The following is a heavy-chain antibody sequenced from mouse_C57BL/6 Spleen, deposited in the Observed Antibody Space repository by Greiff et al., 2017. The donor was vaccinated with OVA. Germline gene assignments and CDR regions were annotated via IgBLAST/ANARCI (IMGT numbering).Heavy chain of an antibody. CDR1: GYAFSSSW. CDR3: ASNWGFAY. V-gene: IGHV1-82*01. D-gene: IGHD4-1*01. Sequence: QVQLQQSGPELVKPGASVKISCKASGYAFSSSWMNWVKQRPGKGLEWIGRIYPGDGDTNYNGKFKGKATLTADKSSSTAYMQLSSLTSEDSAVYFCASNWGFAYWGQGTLVTVSA. CDR2: IYPGDGDT. J-gene: IGHJ3*01.